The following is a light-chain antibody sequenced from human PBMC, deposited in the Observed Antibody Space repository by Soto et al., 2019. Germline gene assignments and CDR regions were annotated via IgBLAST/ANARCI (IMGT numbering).Light chain of an antibody. V-gene: IGLV2-14*01. CDR1: SSDVGGYNF. CDR2: EVS. J-gene: IGLJ2*01. Sequence: QSALTQPASVSGSPGQSITISCIGTSSDVGGYNFVSWYQQHPGKAPKLMIYEVSNRPSGVSYRFSGSKSGNTASLTISGLQAEDEADYYCGSYTSSVTLVFGGGTKLTVL. CDR3: GSYTSSVTLV.